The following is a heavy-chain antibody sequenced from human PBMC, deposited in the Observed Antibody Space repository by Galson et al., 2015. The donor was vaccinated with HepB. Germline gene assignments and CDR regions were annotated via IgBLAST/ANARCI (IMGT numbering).Heavy chain of an antibody. CDR3: ARELVVVPGRNSDAFDI. D-gene: IGHD2-2*01. CDR2: ITSDGNSI. Sequence: SLRLSCADSGFTFKNYWMSWVRQAPGKGLVWVSRITSDGNSIDYADSVKGRFTLSRDNAKNTVYLQVNSLTAEDTALYYCARELVVVPGRNSDAFDIWGQGTTVTVSS. J-gene: IGHJ3*02. CDR1: GFTFKNYW. V-gene: IGHV3-74*01.